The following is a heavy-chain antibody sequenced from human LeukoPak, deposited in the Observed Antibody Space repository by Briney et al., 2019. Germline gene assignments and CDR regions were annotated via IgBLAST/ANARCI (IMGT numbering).Heavy chain of an antibody. V-gene: IGHV3-74*01. J-gene: IGHJ4*02. CDR2: IESDGSST. Sequence: GGSLRLSCAASVFTFSIHWMHWVRHAPGEGLVWVSRIESDGSSTTYADSVRGRFTISRDNAKNTLYLQMNSLRAEDTAVYYCAREHRGAGATVDYWGQGTLVTVSS. CDR1: VFTFSIHW. D-gene: IGHD1-26*01. CDR3: AREHRGAGATVDY.